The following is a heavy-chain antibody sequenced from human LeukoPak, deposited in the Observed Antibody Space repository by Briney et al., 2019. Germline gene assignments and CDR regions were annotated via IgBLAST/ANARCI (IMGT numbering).Heavy chain of an antibody. J-gene: IGHJ4*02. CDR1: GFTFSNYW. CDR2: VKQDGTEK. Sequence: GGSLRLSCAASGFTFSNYWMTWVRQAPGKGLEWVANVKQDGTEKYYVDSVKGRFTISRDNVKNSLYLQMNSLRSEDTAVYYCARESEMATIGNDYWGQGTLVTVSS. V-gene: IGHV3-7*03. CDR3: ARESEMATIGNDY. D-gene: IGHD5-24*01.